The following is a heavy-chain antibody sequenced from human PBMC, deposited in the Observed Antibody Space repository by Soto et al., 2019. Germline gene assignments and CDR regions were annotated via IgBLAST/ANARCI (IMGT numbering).Heavy chain of an antibody. J-gene: IGHJ5*02. Sequence: PSETLSLTCTVSGGSISSSSYYWGWIRQPPGKGLEWIGSIYYSGSTYYNPSLKSRVTISVDTSKNQFSLKLSSVTAADTAVYYCARKISGRDFWSGYPYNWFDPWGQGTLVTVSS. D-gene: IGHD3-3*01. CDR3: ARKISGRDFWSGYPYNWFDP. CDR2: IYYSGST. CDR1: GGSISSSSYY. V-gene: IGHV4-39*01.